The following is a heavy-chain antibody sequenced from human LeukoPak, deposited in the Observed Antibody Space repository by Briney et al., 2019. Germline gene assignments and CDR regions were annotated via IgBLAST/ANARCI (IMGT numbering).Heavy chain of an antibody. CDR1: GYTFTGYY. V-gene: IGHV1-2*02. Sequence: ASVKVSCKASGYTFTGYYMYWVRQAPGQGLEWMGWINPNSGGTNYAQKFQGRVTMTRDTSISTAYMELSRLRSDDTAVYYCARELYDSSGYYFVAFDIWGQGTMVTVSS. J-gene: IGHJ3*02. CDR2: INPNSGGT. CDR3: ARELYDSSGYYFVAFDI. D-gene: IGHD3-22*01.